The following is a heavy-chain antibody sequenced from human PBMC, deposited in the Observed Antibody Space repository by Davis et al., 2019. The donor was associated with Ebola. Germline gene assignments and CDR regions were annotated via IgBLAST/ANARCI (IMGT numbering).Heavy chain of an antibody. D-gene: IGHD2/OR15-2a*01. CDR3: VKDSSNIWFDI. Sequence: GGSLRLSCETSGFIFRNYVMSWVRQAPGKGLEWVSTFGTGGDTYYADSVKGRFAISRDNSRCTLYLQMNSLRVEDSAIYYCVKDSSNIWFDIWGQGTLVTVSS. CDR2: FGTGGDT. V-gene: IGHV3-23*01. CDR1: GFIFRNYV. J-gene: IGHJ3*02.